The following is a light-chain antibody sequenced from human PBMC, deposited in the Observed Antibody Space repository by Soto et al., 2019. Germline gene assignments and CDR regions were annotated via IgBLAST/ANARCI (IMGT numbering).Light chain of an antibody. J-gene: IGKJ1*01. Sequence: DIQMTQSPSTLSASVGDKVNITCRASQCISSWLAWYQQRPGKAPKILIYKASSLESGVPSRFSGSGSATEFTLTINSLQPDDFAIYYCQQYNDYPWTFGQGTKVDIK. V-gene: IGKV1-5*03. CDR1: QCISSW. CDR2: KAS. CDR3: QQYNDYPWT.